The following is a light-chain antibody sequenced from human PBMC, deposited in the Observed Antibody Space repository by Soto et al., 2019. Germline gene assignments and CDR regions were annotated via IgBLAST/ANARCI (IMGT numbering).Light chain of an antibody. Sequence: EIVLTQSPATLYLSAGERATLSCRAIQSVSSYLAWYQQKPGPAPRLPIYDAFNRATGIPARFSGSGSGTDFALTISSLEPEDFALYCCQQRSNWTTFRQGTRLEIK. CDR2: DAF. CDR1: QSVSSY. V-gene: IGKV3-11*01. CDR3: QQRSNWTT. J-gene: IGKJ5*01.